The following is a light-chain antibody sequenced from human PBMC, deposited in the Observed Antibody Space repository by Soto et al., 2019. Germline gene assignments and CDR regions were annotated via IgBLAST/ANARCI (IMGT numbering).Light chain of an antibody. CDR2: STN. CDR1: SGSVSTSYY. J-gene: IGLJ2*01. Sequence: QTVVTQEPSFSVSPGGTVTLTCGLSSGSVSTSYYPSWYQQTPGQAPRTLIYSTNTRSSGVPDRFSGSILGIKAALTITGAQADDESDYYCVLYMGSGLGVFGGGTKLTVL. CDR3: VLYMGSGLGV. V-gene: IGLV8-61*01.